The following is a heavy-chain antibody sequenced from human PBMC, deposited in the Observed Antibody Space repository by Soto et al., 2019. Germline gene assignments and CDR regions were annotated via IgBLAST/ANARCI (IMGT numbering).Heavy chain of an antibody. Sequence: QVTLKESGPVLVKPTETLTLTCTVSGFSLSNARMGVSWIRQPPGKALEWLAHIFSNDEKSYSTSLKSRLTISKDTSKSQVVLTMTNMDPVDIATYYCARIGTPRTTNGVVFFDYWGQGTLVTVSS. J-gene: IGHJ4*02. CDR1: GFSLSNARMG. CDR2: IFSNDEK. V-gene: IGHV2-26*01. D-gene: IGHD3-3*01. CDR3: ARIGTPRTTNGVVFFDY.